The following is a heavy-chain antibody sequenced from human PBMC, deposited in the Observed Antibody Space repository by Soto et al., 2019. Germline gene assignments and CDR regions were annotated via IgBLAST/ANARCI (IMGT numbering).Heavy chain of an antibody. CDR1: GYTFTHYC. J-gene: IGHJ4*02. Sequence: QVQLVQSGAEVKKPGASVKLSCRTSGYTFTHYCIHWVRQAPGQGLEWLAIINPASGSTNYAQDFLGRVTLTMDTSSTTVYMELSGLRAEDTAIFYFARDLAAGDHWGQGTLVTVSS. V-gene: IGHV1-46*01. CDR3: ARDLAAGDH. D-gene: IGHD6-25*01. CDR2: INPASGST.